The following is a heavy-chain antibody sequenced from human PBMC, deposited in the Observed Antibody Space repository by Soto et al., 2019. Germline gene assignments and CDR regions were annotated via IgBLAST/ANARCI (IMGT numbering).Heavy chain of an antibody. CDR3: ARHRSN. V-gene: IGHV4-39*01. J-gene: IGHJ4*02. Sequence: SETLSLTCTVSGVSISNSSYYWGWIRRPPGKGLEWIGTIYYSGITYYNPSLKSRVTISVDTSKNQFSLKLTSVTAADTAVYYCARHRSNWGQGTLVTV. CDR1: GVSISNSSYY. CDR2: IYYSGIT.